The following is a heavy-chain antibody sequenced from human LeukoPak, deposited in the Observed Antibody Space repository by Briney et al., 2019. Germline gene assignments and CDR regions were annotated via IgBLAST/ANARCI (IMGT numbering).Heavy chain of an antibody. D-gene: IGHD5-18*01. CDR3: ARHVDTAMALDAFDI. CDR2: IYYSGST. V-gene: IGHV4-59*08. J-gene: IGHJ3*02. Sequence: SETLSLTCTVSGGSISSYYGSWIRHPPGKGLEWFGYIYYSGSTNYNPSLKSRVTISVDTSKNQFSLKLSSVTAADTAVYYCARHVDTAMALDAFDIWGQGTMVTVSS. CDR1: GGSISSYY.